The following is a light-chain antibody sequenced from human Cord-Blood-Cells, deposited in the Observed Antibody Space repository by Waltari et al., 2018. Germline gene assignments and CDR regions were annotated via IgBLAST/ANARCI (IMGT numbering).Light chain of an antibody. V-gene: IGLV2-14*01. CDR2: DVS. J-gene: IGLJ1*01. Sequence: QSALTQPASVSGSPGQSITISCTGTSSDVGGYNYVSWYQQHPGKAPKLMIYDVSNRPSGVSNRFSGSKSGNTASLTISGLQAEDEADYYCSSYTSSSTLLYVF. CDR1: SSDVGGYNY. CDR3: SSYTSSSTLLYV.